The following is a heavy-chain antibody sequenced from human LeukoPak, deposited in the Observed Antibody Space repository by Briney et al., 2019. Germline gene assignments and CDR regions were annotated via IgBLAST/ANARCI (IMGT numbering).Heavy chain of an antibody. Sequence: PGGSLRFSCAASGFTVSNNYMSWVRQAPGKGLEWVSVIYSGGSTYYADSVKGRFTISRDNSKNTLYLQMNSLRAEDTAVYYCAIYSGDYVWGSYHYFDYWGQGTLVTISS. CDR2: IYSGGST. CDR1: GFTVSNNY. J-gene: IGHJ4*02. D-gene: IGHD3-16*02. V-gene: IGHV3-53*01. CDR3: AIYSGDYVWGSYHYFDY.